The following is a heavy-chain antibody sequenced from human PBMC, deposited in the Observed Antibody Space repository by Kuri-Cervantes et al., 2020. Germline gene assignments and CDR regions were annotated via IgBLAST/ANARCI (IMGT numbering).Heavy chain of an antibody. Sequence: SETLSLTCTVSGDSIRRYYWIWIRQAPGKGLEWIGYINYSGTTKHNPSLKSRVSISLDTSRNQFSLNLGSVTAADTAVYYCARERLTMVRGVNAYYFDYWGQGTLVTVSS. CDR2: INYSGTT. CDR3: ARERLTMVRGVNAYYFDY. J-gene: IGHJ4*02. V-gene: IGHV4-59*01. D-gene: IGHD3-10*01. CDR1: GDSIRRYY.